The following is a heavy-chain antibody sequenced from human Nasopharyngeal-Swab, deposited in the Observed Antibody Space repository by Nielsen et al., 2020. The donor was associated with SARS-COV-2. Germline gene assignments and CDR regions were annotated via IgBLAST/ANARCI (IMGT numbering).Heavy chain of an antibody. J-gene: IGHJ6*03. Sequence: GESLKISCAASGFTFDDYAMHWVRQAPGKGLEWVSLISWDGGSTYYADSVKGQFTISRDNSKNSLYLQMNSLRAEDTALYYCAKDFGETGSGYMDVWGKGTTVTVSS. D-gene: IGHD1-1*01. CDR3: AKDFGETGSGYMDV. V-gene: IGHV3-43D*03. CDR2: ISWDGGST. CDR1: GFTFDDYA.